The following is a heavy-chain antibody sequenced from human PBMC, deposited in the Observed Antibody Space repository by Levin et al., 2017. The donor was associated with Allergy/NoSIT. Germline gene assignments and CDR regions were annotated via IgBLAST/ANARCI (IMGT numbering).Heavy chain of an antibody. J-gene: IGHJ4*02. V-gene: IGHV3-9*01. CDR2: ISWNSGNI. Sequence: GGSLRLSCAASGFTFDYYAMHWVRQAPGKGLEWVSGISWNSGNIGYADSVKGRFTISRDNAKNSLYLQMNTLRAEDTALYYCAKASSNYDFWSGYGYWGQGILVTVSS. D-gene: IGHD3-3*01. CDR1: GFTFDYYA. CDR3: AKASSNYDFWSGYGY.